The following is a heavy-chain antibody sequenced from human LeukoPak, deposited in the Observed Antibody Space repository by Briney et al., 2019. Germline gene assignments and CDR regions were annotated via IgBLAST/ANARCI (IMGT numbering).Heavy chain of an antibody. CDR3: ARHGGTMFQH. D-gene: IGHD2-15*01. CDR1: GGSISSSSYY. Sequence: SETLSLTYTVSGGSISSSSYYWGWIRQPPGKGLEWIGSIYYSGSTYYNPSLKSRVTISVDTSKNQFSLKLSSVTAADTAVYYCARHGGTMFQHWGQGTLVTVSS. J-gene: IGHJ1*01. CDR2: IYYSGST. V-gene: IGHV4-39*01.